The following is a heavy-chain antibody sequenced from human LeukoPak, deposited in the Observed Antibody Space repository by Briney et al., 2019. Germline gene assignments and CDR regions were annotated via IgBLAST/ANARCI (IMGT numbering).Heavy chain of an antibody. J-gene: IGHJ4*02. V-gene: IGHV3-30*18. Sequence: PGGSLRLSCAASGFTFSSYGMHWVRQAPGKGLEWVAVISYDGSNKYYADSVKGRFTISRGNSKNTLYLQMNSLRAEDTAVYYCAKDREDTAMVTPFDYWGQGTLVTVSS. CDR3: AKDREDTAMVTPFDY. D-gene: IGHD5-18*01. CDR1: GFTFSSYG. CDR2: ISYDGSNK.